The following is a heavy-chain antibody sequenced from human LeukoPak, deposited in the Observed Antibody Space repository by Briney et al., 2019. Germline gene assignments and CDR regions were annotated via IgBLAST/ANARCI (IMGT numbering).Heavy chain of an antibody. J-gene: IGHJ4*02. Sequence: SQTLSLTCAISGDSVSSNSAAWNWIRQSPSRGLEWLGRTYYRSKWYNDYAVSVKSRTTINPDTSKNQFSLQLNSVTPEDTAVYYCARDLWFGELLSNNFDYWGQGTLVTVSS. CDR1: GDSVSSNSAA. CDR3: ARDLWFGELLSNNFDY. V-gene: IGHV6-1*01. CDR2: TYYRSKWYN. D-gene: IGHD3-10*01.